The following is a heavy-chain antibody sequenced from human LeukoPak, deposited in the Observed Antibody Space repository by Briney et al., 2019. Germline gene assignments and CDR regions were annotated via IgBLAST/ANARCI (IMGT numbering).Heavy chain of an antibody. CDR1: GFTFGDYA. V-gene: IGHV3-49*04. CDR3: TRDQTPYY. J-gene: IGHJ4*02. CDR2: IASETYGGTA. Sequence: PGGSLRLSCTASGFTFGDYAMTWVRQAPGKGLEWVGFIASETYGGTAEYAASVKVRFTISRDDSKSIAYLQMNSLKTEDTAVYYCTRDQTPYYWGQGTLVTVSS.